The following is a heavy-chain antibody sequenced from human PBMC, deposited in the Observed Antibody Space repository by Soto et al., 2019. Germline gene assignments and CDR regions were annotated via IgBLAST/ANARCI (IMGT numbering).Heavy chain of an antibody. CDR2: ISAYNGNT. D-gene: IGHD5-12*01. J-gene: IGHJ6*02. Sequence: ASVKVSCKASGYTFTSYGINWVRQAPGQGLEWMGWISAYNGNTNYAQKLQGRVTMTTDTSTSTAYMELRSLRSDDTAVYYCARDLRYSGYDSYYYGMDVWGQGTTVTVSS. CDR1: GYTFTSYG. V-gene: IGHV1-18*04. CDR3: ARDLRYSGYDSYYYGMDV.